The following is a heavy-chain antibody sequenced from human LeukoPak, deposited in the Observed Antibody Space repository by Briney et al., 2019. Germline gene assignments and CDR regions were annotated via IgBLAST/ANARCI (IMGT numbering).Heavy chain of an antibody. CDR2: ISGSGGST. CDR3: AKEKAGYCSSTCCFDGYDY. J-gene: IGHJ4*02. Sequence: GGSLRLSCAASGFTFSSYAMSWVRQAPGKGLEWVSAISGSGGSTYYADSVKGRFSISRDNSKNTLYLQLNSLRAEDTAVYYCAKEKAGYCSSTCCFDGYDYWGQGTLVTVSS. CDR1: GFTFSSYA. V-gene: IGHV3-23*01. D-gene: IGHD2-2*01.